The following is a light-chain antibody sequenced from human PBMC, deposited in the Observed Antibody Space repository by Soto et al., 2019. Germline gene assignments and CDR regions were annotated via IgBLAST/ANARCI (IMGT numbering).Light chain of an antibody. V-gene: IGKV3-15*01. CDR3: QQRSNWLT. CDR2: DAS. J-gene: IGKJ4*01. CDR1: QSVSGN. Sequence: EIVLTQSPATLSVSPGERATLSCRASQSVSGNLAWYQKKPGQAPRLLIFDASTRATGIPGRFSGSGSGTEFTLTISSLVSEDFALYYCQQRSNWLTFGGGTKVEIK.